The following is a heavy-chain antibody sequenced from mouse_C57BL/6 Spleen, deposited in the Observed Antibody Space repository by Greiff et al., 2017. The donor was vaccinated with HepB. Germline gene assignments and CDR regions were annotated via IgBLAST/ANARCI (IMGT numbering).Heavy chain of an antibody. D-gene: IGHD1-1*01. CDR2: LYPGSGST. J-gene: IGHJ4*01. V-gene: IGHV1-55*01. CDR3: ARDYYGSSYDAMDY. Sequence: VQLQQPGAELVKPGASVKMSCKASGYTFTSYWITWVKQRPGQGLEWIGDLYPGSGSTNYNEKFKSKATLTVDTSSSTAYMQLSSLTSEDSAVYYCARDYYGSSYDAMDYWGQGTSVTVSS. CDR1: GYTFTSYW.